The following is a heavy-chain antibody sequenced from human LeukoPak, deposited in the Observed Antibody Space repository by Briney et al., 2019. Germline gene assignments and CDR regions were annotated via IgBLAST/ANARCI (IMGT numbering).Heavy chain of an antibody. Sequence: SVKVSCKASGGTFSSYAISWVRQAPGQGLEWMGGIIPILGIANYAQKFQGRVTITADKSTSTAYMELSSLRSEDTAVYYCAEGRYFDWLFPLDYWGQGTLVTVSS. V-gene: IGHV1-69*10. CDR2: IIPILGIA. D-gene: IGHD3-9*01. J-gene: IGHJ4*02. CDR3: AEGRYFDWLFPLDY. CDR1: GGTFSSYA.